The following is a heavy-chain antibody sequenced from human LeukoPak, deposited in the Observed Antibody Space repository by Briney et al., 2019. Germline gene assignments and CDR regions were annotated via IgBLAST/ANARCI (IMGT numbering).Heavy chain of an antibody. Sequence: GGSLRLSCAASGFTFSSYSMNWVRQAPGKGLEWVSSISSSSSYIYYADSVKGRFTISRDNAKNSLYLQMNSLRAEDTAVYYCARDQDCSSTSCYVAFDIWGQGTMVTVSS. CDR1: GFTFSSYS. D-gene: IGHD2-2*01. V-gene: IGHV3-21*01. CDR2: ISSSSSYI. CDR3: ARDQDCSSTSCYVAFDI. J-gene: IGHJ3*02.